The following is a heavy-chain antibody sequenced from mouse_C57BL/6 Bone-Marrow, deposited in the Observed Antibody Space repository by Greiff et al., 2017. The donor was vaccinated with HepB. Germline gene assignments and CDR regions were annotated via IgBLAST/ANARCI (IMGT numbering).Heavy chain of an antibody. CDR1: GFTFTDYY. CDR3: ARWDYYSNLDY. Sequence: EVKLVESGGGLVQPGGSLSLSCAASGFTFTDYYMSWVRQPPGKALEWLGFIRNKANGYTTEYSASVKGRFTISRDNSQSILYLQMNALRAEDSATYYCARWDYYSNLDYWGQGTTLTVSS. V-gene: IGHV7-3*01. J-gene: IGHJ2*01. D-gene: IGHD2-5*01. CDR2: IRNKANGYTT.